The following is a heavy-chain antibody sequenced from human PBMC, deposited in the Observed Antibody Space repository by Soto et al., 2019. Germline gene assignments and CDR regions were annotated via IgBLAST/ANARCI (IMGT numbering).Heavy chain of an antibody. V-gene: IGHV3-74*01. CDR2: ASPDGTST. CDR1: GFTFSRYW. J-gene: IGHJ5*02. CDR3: TRHGSGDYFLFDP. D-gene: IGHD3-10*01. Sequence: EVPLVESGGGLVQPGGSLRLSCAASGFTFSRYWMHWVRQAPGKGLEWVSRASPDGTSTSYADSVKGRFTISRDNAKNTLFMQMNSLRAEDTAVYYCTRHGSGDYFLFDPWGQGTLVTVSS.